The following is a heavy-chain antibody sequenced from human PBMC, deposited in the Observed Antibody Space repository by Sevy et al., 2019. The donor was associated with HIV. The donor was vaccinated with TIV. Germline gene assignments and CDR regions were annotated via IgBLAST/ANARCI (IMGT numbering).Heavy chain of an antibody. Sequence: GGSLRLSCPTFGVSLEDYGMHWVRQSPERGLEWVAGINYNSGRVGYINSVKGRFTISRDNAKQSLYLQMTSLKPEDSALYHCVKGRIPEAAYYYGLDVWGQGTTVTVSS. J-gene: IGHJ6*02. CDR2: INYNSGRV. CDR1: GVSLEDYG. D-gene: IGHD2-21*01. CDR3: VKGRIPEAAYYYGLDV. V-gene: IGHV3-9*01.